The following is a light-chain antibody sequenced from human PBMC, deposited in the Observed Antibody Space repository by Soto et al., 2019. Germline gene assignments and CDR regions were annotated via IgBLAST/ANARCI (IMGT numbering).Light chain of an antibody. Sequence: QSALTQPASVSGSPGQSITISCTGTSSDVGGYNYVSWYQQHPGKDPKLMIYDVSNRPSGVSNRFSGSKSVNTASLTISGLEAEDEADYYCSSYTSSSTLVVVGRGTQLTAL. V-gene: IGLV2-14*01. J-gene: IGLJ2*01. CDR1: SSDVGGYNY. CDR2: DVS. CDR3: SSYTSSSTLVV.